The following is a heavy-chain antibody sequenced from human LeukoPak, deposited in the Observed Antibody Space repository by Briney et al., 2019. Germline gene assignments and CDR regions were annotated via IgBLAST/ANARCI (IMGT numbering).Heavy chain of an antibody. D-gene: IGHD3-10*01. CDR1: GFTFSSYW. J-gene: IGHJ5*02. CDR3: ARSGYGSGSYYPPNWFDL. CDR2: INSDGSST. V-gene: IGHV3-74*01. Sequence: GGSLRLSCTASGFTFSSYWMHWVRQAPGKGLGWVSRINSDGSSTSYADSVKGRFTISRDNAKNTLYLQMNSLRAEDTAVYYCARSGYGSGSYYPPNWFDLWGQGTLVTVSS.